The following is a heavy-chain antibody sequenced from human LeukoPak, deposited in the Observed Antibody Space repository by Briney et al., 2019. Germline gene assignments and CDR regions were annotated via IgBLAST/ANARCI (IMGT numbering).Heavy chain of an antibody. D-gene: IGHD1-14*01. J-gene: IGHJ6*03. CDR1: GYTFTSYG. CDR2: ISAYNGNT. V-gene: IGHV1-18*01. CDR3: SRGKRRRREPPPPFHMDV. Sequence: ASVKVSCKASGYTFTSYGISWVRQAPGQGLEWMGWISAYNGNTNYAQKLQGRVTMTTDTSTSTAYMELRSLRSDDPAVYYCSRGKRRRREPPPPFHMDVRGKGNTGTISS.